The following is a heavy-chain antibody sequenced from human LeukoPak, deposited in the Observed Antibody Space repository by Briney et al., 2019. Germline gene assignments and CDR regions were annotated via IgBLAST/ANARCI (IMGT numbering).Heavy chain of an antibody. CDR1: GFTFSSYS. V-gene: IGHV3-21*01. CDR2: LSTGSRYI. J-gene: IGHJ4*02. CDR3: ATIPYSNYYFAY. Sequence: GGSLRLSCAASGFTFSSYSMNWVRQSPGKGLEWVSSLSTGSRYIYYADPVKGRFTISRDNAKNSLYLQMNSLRAEDTAVYYCATIPYSNYYFAYWGQGTLVTVSS. D-gene: IGHD4-11*01.